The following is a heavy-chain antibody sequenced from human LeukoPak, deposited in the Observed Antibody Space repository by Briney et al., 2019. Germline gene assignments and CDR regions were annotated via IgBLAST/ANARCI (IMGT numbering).Heavy chain of an antibody. CDR2: INPNSGGT. V-gene: IGHV1-2*02. J-gene: IGHJ5*02. CDR1: GYTFTGYY. CDR3: ARAQLGYCSSTSCYLWFDP. D-gene: IGHD2-2*01. Sequence: ASVKVSCKASGYTFTGYYMHWVRQAPGQGLEWMGWINPNSGGTNYAQKFQGRVTMTRDTSISTAYMELRSLRSDDTAVYYCARAQLGYCSSTSCYLWFDPWGQGTLVTVSS.